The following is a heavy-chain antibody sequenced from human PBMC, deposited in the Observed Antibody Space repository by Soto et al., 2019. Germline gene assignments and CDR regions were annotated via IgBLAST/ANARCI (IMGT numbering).Heavy chain of an antibody. V-gene: IGHV3-23*01. CDR1: GFTFSSYA. CDR2: ISGNGGST. J-gene: IGHJ6*02. CDR3: ARTPYDYYYYYAMDV. Sequence: FLRLSCAASGFTFSSYAMSWVRQAPGKGLEWVSAISGNGGSTYYADSVKGRFTISRDKSKNTLYLQMNSLRAEDTAVYYCARTPYDYYYYYAMDVWGQGTTVTVSS.